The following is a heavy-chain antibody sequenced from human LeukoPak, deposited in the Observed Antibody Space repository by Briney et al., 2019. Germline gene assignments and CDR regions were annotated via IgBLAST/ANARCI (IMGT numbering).Heavy chain of an antibody. CDR3: GRDALVGYFSYYYMDV. V-gene: IGHV4-59*11. D-gene: IGHD2-15*01. CDR2: ISNSGST. CDR1: GGAITSHY. Sequence: SETLSLTCTVSGGAITSHYWTWIRQSPVKGLEWIGDISNSGSTSYNPSLKSRVTISIDTSKNQFSLKLTPVTAADTAVYYCGRDALVGYFSYYYMDVWGKGTTVTVSS. J-gene: IGHJ6*03.